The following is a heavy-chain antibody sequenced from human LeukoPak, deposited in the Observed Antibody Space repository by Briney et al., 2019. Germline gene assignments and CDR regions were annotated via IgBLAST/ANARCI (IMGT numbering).Heavy chain of an antibody. CDR1: GYPFTNYW. V-gene: IGHV5-51*01. J-gene: IGHJ4*02. CDR2: IYPGDSDT. D-gene: IGHD1-26*01. CDR3: ARSASVGAALFDY. Sequence: GESLKISCKGSGYPFTNYWIAWVRQMPGKGLEWMGIIYPGDSDTRYSPSFQGQVAISADKSITTAYLQWSSLKASDTAMYFCARSASVGAALFDYWGQGTLVTVSS.